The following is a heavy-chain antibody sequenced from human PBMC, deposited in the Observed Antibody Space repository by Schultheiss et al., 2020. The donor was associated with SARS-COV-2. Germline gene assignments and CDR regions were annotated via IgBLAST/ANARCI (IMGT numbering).Heavy chain of an antibody. D-gene: IGHD5-12*01. CDR3: ARHTENSGQAPDY. J-gene: IGHJ4*02. V-gene: IGHV4-4*02. CDR1: GGSISSSNW. Sequence: SETLSLTCAVSGGSISSSNWWSWVRQPPGKGLEWIGEVHHSGSTNYNPSLESRVTISRDKPKNQFSLKLTSVTAADTAVYYCARHTENSGQAPDYWGQGTLVTVSS. CDR2: VHHSGST.